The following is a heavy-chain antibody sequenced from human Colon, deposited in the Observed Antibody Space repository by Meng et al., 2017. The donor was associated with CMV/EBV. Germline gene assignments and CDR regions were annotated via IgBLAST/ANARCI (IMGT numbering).Heavy chain of an antibody. J-gene: IGHJ4*02. CDR3: ARDLRVWFGEFKN. V-gene: IGHV1-2*02. CDR2: INPNSGGT. D-gene: IGHD3-10*01. Sequence: HVPLVQSGAEVKKPGASVKVSCKASGSTFTGYYMHWVRQAPGQGLEWMGWINPNSGGTNYAQKFQGRVTMTRDTSISTAYMELSRLRSDDTAVYYCARDLRVWFGEFKNWGQGTLVTVSS. CDR1: GSTFTGYY.